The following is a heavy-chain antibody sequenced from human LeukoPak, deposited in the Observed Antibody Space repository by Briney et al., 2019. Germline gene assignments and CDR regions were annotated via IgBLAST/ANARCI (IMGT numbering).Heavy chain of an antibody. CDR1: GFTFSSYE. V-gene: IGHV3-48*03. D-gene: IGHD3-9*01. CDR3: ARDAALYDITGYYYGMDV. J-gene: IGHJ6*04. Sequence: GGSLRLYCAASGFTFSSYEMNWGRQAPGKGLEWVSYISSSGSTIYYADSVKGRFTISRDNAKNSLYLQMNSLRAEDTAVYYCARDAALYDITGYYYGMDVWGKGTTVTVSS. CDR2: ISSSGSTI.